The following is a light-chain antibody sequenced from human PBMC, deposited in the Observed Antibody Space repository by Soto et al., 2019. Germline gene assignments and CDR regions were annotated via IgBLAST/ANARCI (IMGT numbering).Light chain of an antibody. V-gene: IGLV2-18*01. J-gene: IGLJ2*01. CDR3: SLYTTTSTRVV. CDR2: EVT. CDR1: SSDRGSYNR. Sequence: QSALTQPPSVSGSPGQSVTIPCTAASSDRGSYNRVSWYQQPPGTAPKLIIYEVTNRPSGVPDRFSGSKSGDTASLSISGLQAEDEATYYCSLYTTTSTRVVFGGGTKLTVL.